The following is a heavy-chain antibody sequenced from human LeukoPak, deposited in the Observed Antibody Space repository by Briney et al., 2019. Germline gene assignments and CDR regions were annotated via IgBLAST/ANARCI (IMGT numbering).Heavy chain of an antibody. D-gene: IGHD2-15*01. V-gene: IGHV1-69*04. CDR3: ARGKFRTSVVVAAMGAFDI. Sequence: GASVKVSCKASGGTFSSYAISWVRQAPGQGLEWMGRIIPILGIANYAQKFQGIVTITADKSTSTAYMELSSLRSEDTAVYYCARGKFRTSVVVAAMGAFDIWGQGTMVTVSS. CDR2: IIPILGIA. J-gene: IGHJ3*02. CDR1: GGTFSSYA.